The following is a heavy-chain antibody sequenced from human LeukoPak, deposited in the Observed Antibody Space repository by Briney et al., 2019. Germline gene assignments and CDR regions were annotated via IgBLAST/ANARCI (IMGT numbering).Heavy chain of an antibody. Sequence: PGRSLRLSCAASGFTFGDYAMHWVRHAPGRGLEWVSGISWNSGNIDYADSVKGRFTISRDNAKNSLYLQMNSLRAEDTALYYCAKGTEGLATTDFDYWGQGTLVTVSS. D-gene: IGHD1-1*01. CDR3: AKGTEGLATTDFDY. V-gene: IGHV3-9*01. CDR1: GFTFGDYA. CDR2: ISWNSGNI. J-gene: IGHJ4*02.